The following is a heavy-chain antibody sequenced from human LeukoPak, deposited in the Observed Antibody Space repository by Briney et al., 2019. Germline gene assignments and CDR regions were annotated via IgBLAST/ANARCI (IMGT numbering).Heavy chain of an antibody. CDR1: GFTVSSNY. J-gene: IGHJ3*02. D-gene: IGHD2-15*01. V-gene: IGHV3-66*01. Sequence: GGSLRLSCAASGFTVSSNYMSWVRQAPGKGLEWVSVIYSGGSTYYADSVKGRFTISRDNSKNTLYLQMNSLRAEDTAVYYCARDGGYCSGGSCYSAFDIWGQGTMVTVSS. CDR3: ARDGGYCSGGSCYSAFDI. CDR2: IYSGGST.